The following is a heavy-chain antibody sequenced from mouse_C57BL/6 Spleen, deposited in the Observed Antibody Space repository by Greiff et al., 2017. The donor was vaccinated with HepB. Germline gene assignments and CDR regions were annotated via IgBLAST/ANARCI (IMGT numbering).Heavy chain of an antibody. CDR1: GFTFSDYG. CDR3: ARETAQATLYYYAMDY. CDR2: ISSGSSTI. J-gene: IGHJ4*01. D-gene: IGHD3-2*02. V-gene: IGHV5-17*01. Sequence: EVHLVESGGGLVKPGGSLKLSCAASGFTFSDYGMHWVRQAPEKGLEWVAYISSGSSTIYYADTVKGRFTISRDNAKNTLFLQMTSLRSEDTAMYYCARETAQATLYYYAMDYWGQGTSVTVSS.